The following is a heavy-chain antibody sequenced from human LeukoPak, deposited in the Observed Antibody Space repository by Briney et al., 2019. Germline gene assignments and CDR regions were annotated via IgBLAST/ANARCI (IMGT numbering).Heavy chain of an antibody. V-gene: IGHV1-2*02. J-gene: IGHJ4*02. CDR2: INGNDGTT. Sequence: ASVKVSCKTSGYSFSDYYIHWVRQIPGQGFEWMGWINGNDGTTKFAPKFQGRVTLTRDTSISTAYMDLTNLRSDDSAIYYCARDVGSTYNQLDSWGQGTLVTVFS. CDR1: GYSFSDYY. D-gene: IGHD1-1*01. CDR3: ARDVGSTYNQLDS.